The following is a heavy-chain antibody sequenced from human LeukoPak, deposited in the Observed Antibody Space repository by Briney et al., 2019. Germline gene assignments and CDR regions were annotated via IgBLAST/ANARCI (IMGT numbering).Heavy chain of an antibody. CDR1: AFTFSNAW. V-gene: IGHV3-15*01. D-gene: IGHD2-2*01. CDR3: TSAPAATDG. Sequence: GGSLRLSCAASAFTFSNAWISWVRQAPGKGLEWVVRIKSKPDDTTTDYGARLKGRFTISKDDSNSTLYLQVNSLKTEVPAVYYCTSAPAATDGWGQGTLVTVSS. CDR2: IKSKPDDTTT. J-gene: IGHJ4*02.